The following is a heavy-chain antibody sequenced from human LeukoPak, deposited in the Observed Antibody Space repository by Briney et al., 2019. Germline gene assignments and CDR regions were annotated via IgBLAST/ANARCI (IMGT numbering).Heavy chain of an antibody. V-gene: IGHV4-59*01. J-gene: IGHJ6*02. CDR3: ARVHGDGPPGAMDV. D-gene: IGHD4-17*01. CDR2: VYFSGRT. CDR1: GGSISSYY. Sequence: PSETLSLTCTVSGGSISSYYWSWIRQPAGKGLEWIGFVYFSGRTSYNPSLTSRVSISLDTSKNQISLKVSSLTAADTAVYYCARVHGDGPPGAMDVWGQGTTVTVSS.